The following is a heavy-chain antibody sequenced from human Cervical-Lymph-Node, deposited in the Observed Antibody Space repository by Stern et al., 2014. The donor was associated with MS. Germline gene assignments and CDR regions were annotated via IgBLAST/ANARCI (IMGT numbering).Heavy chain of an antibody. J-gene: IGHJ4*02. CDR2: IYSGGST. CDR1: GFSVGPHY. V-gene: IGHV3-66*02. Sequence: EVQLVESGGGLVRPGGSLRLSCAASGFSVGPHYMSWVRQAPVKGLEWVSIIYSGGSTSYTDSVKGRFTISRDTSKNTLYLQMDSLRAEDTAIYYCARDREAKLDYFDYWGQGTLVTVSS. CDR3: ARDREAKLDYFDY. D-gene: IGHD1-26*01.